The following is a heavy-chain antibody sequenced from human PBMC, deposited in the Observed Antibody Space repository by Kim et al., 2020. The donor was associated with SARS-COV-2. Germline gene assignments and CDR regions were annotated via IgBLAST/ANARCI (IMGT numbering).Heavy chain of an antibody. CDR2: MSSGDDIT. CDR1: GFTLTTYG. J-gene: IGHJ4*02. Sequence: GGSLRLSCVASGFTLTTYGMGWVRQAPGKGLEWVSIMSSGDDITHYADSVKGRFTISRDNSKNTLYLQVNSLRAEDTALYYCFRKSIGRGAHTDYYDLWGQGTLVTVSS. V-gene: IGHV3-23*01. CDR3: FRKSIGRGAHTDYYDL. D-gene: IGHD1-26*01.